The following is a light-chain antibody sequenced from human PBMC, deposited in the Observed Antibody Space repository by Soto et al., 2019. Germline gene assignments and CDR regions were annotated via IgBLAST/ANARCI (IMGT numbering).Light chain of an antibody. V-gene: IGKV1-5*01. Sequence: QMTQSPSTLSASVGDIVIITFRASQSISIWLAWYQQRPGKAPNLLIYDASNLQSGVPSRFSGSGSGTEFTLTISSLQPDDFATYYCQQVNSYPITFGQGTRLEIK. CDR3: QQVNSYPIT. CDR1: QSISIW. CDR2: DAS. J-gene: IGKJ5*01.